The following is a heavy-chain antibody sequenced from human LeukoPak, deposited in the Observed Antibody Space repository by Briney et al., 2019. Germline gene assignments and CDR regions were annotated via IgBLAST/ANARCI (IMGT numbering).Heavy chain of an antibody. V-gene: IGHV3-7*01. CDR1: GLIFSGYW. CDR3: ARDRTNDYGHNVGAFDI. Sequence: GVSLRLSCEVSGLIFSGYWMSWVRQAPGKGLEWVANIKTDGSERYYLDSVKGRFTVSRDNVQNSLYLQMNSLRDEDTAVYYCARDRTNDYGHNVGAFDIWGQGTTVTVSS. J-gene: IGHJ3*02. D-gene: IGHD4-17*01. CDR2: IKTDGSER.